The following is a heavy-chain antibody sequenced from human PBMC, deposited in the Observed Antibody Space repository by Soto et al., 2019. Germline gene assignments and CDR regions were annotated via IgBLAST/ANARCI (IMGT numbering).Heavy chain of an antibody. V-gene: IGHV4-30-2*05. J-gene: IGHJ5*02. CDR3: ATIDYTAYWFDP. CDR2: IYHSGHT. Sequence: PSETLSLTCAVSGGSISSGGYSWSWIRQPPGKGLEWIGYIYHSGHTYYNPSLKSRITISIDTSKTQFSLKLSSVTAADTAVYYCATIDYTAYWFDPWGQGTLVTVSS. CDR1: GGSISSGGYS. D-gene: IGHD4-4*01.